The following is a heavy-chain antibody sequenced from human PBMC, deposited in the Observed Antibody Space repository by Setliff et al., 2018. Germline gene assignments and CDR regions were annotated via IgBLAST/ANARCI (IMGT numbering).Heavy chain of an antibody. CDR2: TIPSFGST. CDR3: ARDLDYQYYYDSSGRDAFDI. J-gene: IGHJ3*02. D-gene: IGHD3-22*01. Sequence: ASVKVSCKASGGTFRSYGISWVRQAPGQGLEWMGGTIPSFGSTNYAQKFQDRVTITTDESTSTAYMELSSLRTEDTAVYYCARDLDYQYYYDSSGRDAFDIWGQGTMVTVSS. V-gene: IGHV1-69*05. CDR1: GGTFRSYG.